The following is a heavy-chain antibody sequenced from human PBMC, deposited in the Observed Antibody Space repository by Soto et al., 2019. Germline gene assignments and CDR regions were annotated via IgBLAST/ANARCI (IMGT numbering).Heavy chain of an antibody. D-gene: IGHD5-12*01. Sequence: QVQLVESGGGVVQPGRSLRLSCAASGFTFSSYAMHWVRQAPGKGLEWVAVISFDGSNKYYADSVKDRFTVSRDNSKNTLYVQMNSLRAEDTAVYYCGRDRRFGNGYNLGFDYCGQGTLVTVSS. J-gene: IGHJ4*02. CDR3: GRDRRFGNGYNLGFDY. CDR2: ISFDGSNK. CDR1: GFTFSSYA. V-gene: IGHV3-30-3*01.